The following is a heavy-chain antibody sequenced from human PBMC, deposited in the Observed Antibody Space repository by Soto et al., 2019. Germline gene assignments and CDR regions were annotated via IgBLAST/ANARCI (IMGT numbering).Heavy chain of an antibody. CDR2: IYHSGST. D-gene: IGHD2-2*01. Sequence: ASETLSLTCAFSGGSISSSNWWSWVRQPPGKGLEWIGEIYHSGSTNYNPSLKSRVTISVDKSKNQFSLKLSSVTAADTAVYYCAREGPAAGLYYYYGMDVWGQGTTVTVSS. V-gene: IGHV4-4*02. CDR3: AREGPAAGLYYYYGMDV. CDR1: GGSISSSNW. J-gene: IGHJ6*02.